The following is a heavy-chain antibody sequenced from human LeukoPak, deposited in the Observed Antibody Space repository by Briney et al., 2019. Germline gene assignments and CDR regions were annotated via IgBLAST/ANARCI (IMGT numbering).Heavy chain of an antibody. CDR3: AKELRQQLVPIDY. V-gene: IGHV3-30*02. Sequence: GGSLRLSCAASGFTFSSYGMHWVRQAPGKGLEWVAFIRYDGSNKYYADSVKGRFTISRDNSKNTLYLQMNSLRAEDTAVYYCAKELRQQLVPIDYWGQGTLVTVSS. CDR1: GFTFSSYG. J-gene: IGHJ4*02. D-gene: IGHD6-13*01. CDR2: IRYDGSNK.